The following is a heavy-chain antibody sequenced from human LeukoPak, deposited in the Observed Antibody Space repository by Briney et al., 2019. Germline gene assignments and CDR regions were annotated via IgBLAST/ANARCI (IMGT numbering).Heavy chain of an antibody. Sequence: PGGSLRLSCAASGFTFSSYWMSWVRQAPGKGLGWVANIKQDGSEKYYVDSVKGRFTISRDNAKNSLYLQMNSLRAEDTAVYYCARGVRRGPQYYFDYWGQGTLVTVSS. V-gene: IGHV3-7*01. CDR3: ARGVRRGPQYYFDY. D-gene: IGHD4-11*01. CDR2: IKQDGSEK. CDR1: GFTFSSYW. J-gene: IGHJ4*02.